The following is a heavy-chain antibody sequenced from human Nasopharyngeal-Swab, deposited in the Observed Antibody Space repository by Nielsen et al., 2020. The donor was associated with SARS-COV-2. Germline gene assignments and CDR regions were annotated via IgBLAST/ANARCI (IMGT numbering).Heavy chain of an antibody. J-gene: IGHJ3*02. CDR2: ISSSSSYI. CDR3: ARDGSLYSSGWYISGLDI. D-gene: IGHD6-19*01. Sequence: GGSLRLSCEASGLTFSSYSMNWVRQAPGKGLEWVSSISSSSSYISYADSVRGRFTIPRENAKNSLYLQMNSLRAEDTAVYYCARDGSLYSSGWYISGLDIWGQGTIVTVSS. CDR1: GLTFSSYS. V-gene: IGHV3-21*01.